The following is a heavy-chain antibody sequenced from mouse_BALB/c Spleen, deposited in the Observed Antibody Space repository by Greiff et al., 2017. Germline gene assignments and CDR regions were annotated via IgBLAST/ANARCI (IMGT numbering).Heavy chain of an antibody. D-gene: IGHD2-1*01. J-gene: IGHJ1*01. CDR2: ISSGGST. V-gene: IGHV5-6-5*01. CDR3: ARGLLYYGYWYFDV. CDR1: GFTFSSYA. Sequence: EVHLVESGGGLVKPGGSLKLSCAASGFTFSSYAMSWVRQTPEKRLEWVASISSGGSTYYPDSVKGRFTISRDNARNILYLQMSSLRSEDTAMYYCARGLLYYGYWYFDVWGAGTTVTVSS.